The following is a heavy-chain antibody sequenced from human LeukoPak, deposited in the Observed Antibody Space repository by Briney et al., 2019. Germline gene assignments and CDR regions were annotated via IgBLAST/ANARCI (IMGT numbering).Heavy chain of an antibody. D-gene: IGHD3-22*01. CDR2: ISGSGGST. CDR3: AKDSSSGYYYDFDY. CDR1: GFTFSSYA. J-gene: IGHJ4*02. Sequence: GGSLRLSCAASGFTFSSYAMSWFRQAPGKGLEWVSAISGSGGSTYYADSVKGRFTISRDNSKNTLYLQMNSLRAEDTAVYYCAKDSSSGYYYDFDYWGQGTLVTVSS. V-gene: IGHV3-23*01.